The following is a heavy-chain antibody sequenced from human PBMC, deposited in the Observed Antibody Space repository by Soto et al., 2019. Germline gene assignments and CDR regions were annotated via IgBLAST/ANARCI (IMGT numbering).Heavy chain of an antibody. CDR3: ARDQDSSGYYTYYFDY. D-gene: IGHD3-22*01. V-gene: IGHV3-33*01. Sequence: QVQLVESGGGVVQPGRSLRLSCAASGFTFSSYGMQWVRQAPGKGLEWVAVIWYDGSNKYYADSVKGRFTISRDNSKNTLYLQRNSLRAEDTAVYYCARDQDSSGYYTYYFDYWGQGTLVTVSS. CDR2: IWYDGSNK. CDR1: GFTFSSYG. J-gene: IGHJ4*02.